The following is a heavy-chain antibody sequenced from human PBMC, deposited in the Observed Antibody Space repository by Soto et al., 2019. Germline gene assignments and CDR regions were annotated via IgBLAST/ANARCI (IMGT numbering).Heavy chain of an antibody. D-gene: IGHD2-2*01. Sequence: QVQLVQSGAEVKKPGASVKVSCKAFGYSFTSYYIHWVRQASGQGLEWLGIINPSGGTTSYTQRFQGRVTTTGDTSTSTVYMELSSLRSDDTAVYYCARDRGYASPDYWGPGTLVTVSS. J-gene: IGHJ4*02. V-gene: IGHV1-46*03. CDR3: ARDRGYASPDY. CDR2: INPSGGTT. CDR1: GYSFTSYY.